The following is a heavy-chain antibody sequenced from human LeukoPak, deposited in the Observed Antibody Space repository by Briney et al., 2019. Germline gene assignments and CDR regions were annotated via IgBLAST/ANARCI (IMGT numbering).Heavy chain of an antibody. CDR2: ISSSSSYI. J-gene: IGHJ4*02. Sequence: GGSLRLSCAASGFTFSSYSMNWVRQAPGKGLEWVSSISSSSSYIYYADSVKGRFTISRDNAKNSLYLQMNSLRAEDTAVYYCARDLGIAAAGRNDYWGQGTLVTVSS. V-gene: IGHV3-21*01. CDR3: ARDLGIAAAGRNDY. D-gene: IGHD6-13*01. CDR1: GFTFSSYS.